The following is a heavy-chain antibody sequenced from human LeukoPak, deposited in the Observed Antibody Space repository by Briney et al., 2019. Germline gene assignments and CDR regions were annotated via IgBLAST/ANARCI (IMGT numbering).Heavy chain of an antibody. D-gene: IGHD3-10*02. CDR3: AELGITMIGGV. CDR2: ISSSSRYI. J-gene: IGHJ6*04. Sequence: PGGSLRLSCAASGFTFSSYSMNWVRQAPGKGLEWVSSISSSSRYIYYGDSVKGRFTISRDSAKNSLYLQMNSLRAEDTAVYYCAELGITMIGGVWGKGTALTIST. V-gene: IGHV3-21*01. CDR1: GFTFSSYS.